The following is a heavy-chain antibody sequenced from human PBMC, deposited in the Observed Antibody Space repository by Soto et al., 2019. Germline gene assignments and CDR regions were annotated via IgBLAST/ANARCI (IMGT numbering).Heavy chain of an antibody. CDR2: ISDSGGNS. D-gene: IGHD1-26*01. CDR1: GFIFSNYV. V-gene: IGHV3-23*04. Sequence: EVQLVDSGGGLVQPGGSLRLSCAASGFIFSNYVMSWVRQAPGKGLEWVSSISDSGGNSYYADSVKGRFTISRDNSKNTLYLQMNSLRAEDTDRYYCAKSPIALLTCDYWGQGTLVTVSS. J-gene: IGHJ4*02. CDR3: AKSPIALLTCDY.